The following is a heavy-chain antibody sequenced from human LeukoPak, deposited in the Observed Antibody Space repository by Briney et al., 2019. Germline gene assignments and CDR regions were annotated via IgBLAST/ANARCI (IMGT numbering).Heavy chain of an antibody. D-gene: IGHD4-17*01. Sequence: GGSLRLSCTASGFTFSSYAMNWVRQAPGKGLEWVSGIGAGGTFTYYADSVKGRFTISRDNSKNTLYLQMNSLRAEDTAVYYCAKVLSQYDYGDYDDGNYFDYWGQGTLVTVSS. J-gene: IGHJ4*02. CDR1: GFTFSSYA. V-gene: IGHV3-23*01. CDR3: AKVLSQYDYGDYDDGNYFDY. CDR2: IGAGGTFT.